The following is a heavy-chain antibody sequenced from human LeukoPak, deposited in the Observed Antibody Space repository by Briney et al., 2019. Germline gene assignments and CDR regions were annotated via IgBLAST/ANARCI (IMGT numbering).Heavy chain of an antibody. J-gene: IGHJ4*02. Sequence: PGGSLRLSCAASGFTFDDYAMHWVRQAPGKGLERVSGISWNSGSIGYADSVKGRFTISRDNAKNSLYLQMNSLRAEDTALYYCAKTRGYDFWSGYFDYWGQGTLVTVSS. CDR2: ISWNSGSI. D-gene: IGHD3-3*01. V-gene: IGHV3-9*01. CDR3: AKTRGYDFWSGYFDY. CDR1: GFTFDDYA.